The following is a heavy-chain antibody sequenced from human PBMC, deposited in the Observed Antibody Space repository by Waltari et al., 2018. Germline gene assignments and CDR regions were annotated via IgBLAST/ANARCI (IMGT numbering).Heavy chain of an antibody. J-gene: IGHJ5*02. CDR3: AIYSSGWYP. CDR2: INPRGGTT. Sequence: QVQLVQSGAEVKKPGASVKVSCKASGNTFISYYVHWVRQAPGQGLEWMGLINPRGGTTTYAQQFQGSVTMTGDTSTSRVYMELSSLRSEDTAVYYCAIYSSGWYPWGQGTLVTVSS. CDR1: GNTFISYY. D-gene: IGHD6-19*01. V-gene: IGHV1-46*01.